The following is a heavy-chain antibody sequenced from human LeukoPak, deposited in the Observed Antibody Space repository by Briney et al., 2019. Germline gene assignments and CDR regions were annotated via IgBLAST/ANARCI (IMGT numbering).Heavy chain of an antibody. CDR2: ISSSGSTI. J-gene: IGHJ4*02. Sequence: GGSLRLSCAASGFTFSSYSMNWVRQAPGKGLEWVSYISSSGSTIYYADSVKGRFTISRDNAKNSLYLQMNSLRAEDTAVYYCAKGGYYYDSSGYYDYWGQGTLVTVSS. CDR1: GFTFSSYS. CDR3: AKGGYYYDSSGYYDY. D-gene: IGHD3-22*01. V-gene: IGHV3-48*04.